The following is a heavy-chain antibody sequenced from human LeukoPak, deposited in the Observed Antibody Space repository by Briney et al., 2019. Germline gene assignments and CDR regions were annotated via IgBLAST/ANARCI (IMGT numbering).Heavy chain of an antibody. J-gene: IGHJ4*02. D-gene: IGHD1-1*01. CDR1: GFTFSSYA. Sequence: GGSLRISCAASGFTFSSYAMSWVRQAPGKGLEWVSAISGSGGSTYYADSVKGRFTISRDNSKNTLYLQMNSLRAEDTAVYYCAIQKEPFTAFDYWGQGTLVTVSS. V-gene: IGHV3-23*01. CDR3: AIQKEPFTAFDY. CDR2: ISGSGGST.